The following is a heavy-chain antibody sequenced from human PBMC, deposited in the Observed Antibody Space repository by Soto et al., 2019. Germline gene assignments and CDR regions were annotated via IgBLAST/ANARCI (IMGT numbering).Heavy chain of an antibody. J-gene: IGHJ6*02. D-gene: IGHD2-15*01. CDR2: IIPIPGKA. CDR3: ARAYCSVGSCYGYYGMDV. Sequence: QVQLVQSGAEVKKPGSSVKVSCKVSGGAFSSNAIDWVRQAPGQGLEWMGRIIPIPGKANYAHNLQGRVTITADESTNTAHMELSSLRSEDTAVYYCARAYCSVGSCYGYYGMDVWGQGTTVTVSS. CDR1: GGAFSSNA. V-gene: IGHV1-69*11.